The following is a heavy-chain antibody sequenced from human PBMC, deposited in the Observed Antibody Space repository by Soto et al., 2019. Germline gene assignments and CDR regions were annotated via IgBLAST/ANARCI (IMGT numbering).Heavy chain of an antibody. D-gene: IGHD2-15*01. Sequence: QVQLVESGGGVVQPGRSLRLSCAASGFTFSSYGMHWVRQAPGKGLEWVAVIWYDGSNKYYADSVKGRFNISRDNSKNTLYLQMNSLRAEDTAVYYCASSPKSSGGSWHEDYFDYWGQGTLVTVSS. CDR2: IWYDGSNK. CDR3: ASSPKSSGGSWHEDYFDY. CDR1: GFTFSSYG. V-gene: IGHV3-33*01. J-gene: IGHJ4*02.